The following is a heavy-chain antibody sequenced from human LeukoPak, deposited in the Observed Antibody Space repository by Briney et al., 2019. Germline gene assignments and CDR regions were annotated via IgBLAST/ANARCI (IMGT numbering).Heavy chain of an antibody. CDR1: GGSISSGDYY. V-gene: IGHV4-30-4*01. D-gene: IGHD4-23*01. Sequence: SETLSLTCTVSGGSISSGDYYWRWIRQPPGKGLEWIGYIYYSGSTYYNPSLKSRVTVSVDTSKNQFSLKLSSVSAADTAVYYCAREPADYGGNSGSAFDIWGQGTMVTVSS. J-gene: IGHJ3*02. CDR2: IYYSGST. CDR3: AREPADYGGNSGSAFDI.